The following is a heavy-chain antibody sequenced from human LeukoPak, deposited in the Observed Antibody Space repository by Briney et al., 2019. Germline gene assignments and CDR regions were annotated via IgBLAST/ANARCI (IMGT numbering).Heavy chain of an antibody. D-gene: IGHD6-19*01. CDR3: AKDPKRWPNGEDWFDP. V-gene: IGHV3-23*01. Sequence: GGSLRLSCAASGLTFSSYAMSWVRQAPGKGLEWVSAISGSGGSTYYTDSVKGRFTISRDNSKNTLYLQMNSLRAEDTAVYYCAKDPKRWPNGEDWFDPWGQGTLVTVSS. CDR1: GLTFSSYA. J-gene: IGHJ5*02. CDR2: ISGSGGST.